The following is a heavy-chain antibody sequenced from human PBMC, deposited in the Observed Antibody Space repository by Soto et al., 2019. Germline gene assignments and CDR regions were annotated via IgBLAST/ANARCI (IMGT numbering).Heavy chain of an antibody. CDR2: ISAYNGNT. CDR3: AREGSPGYSSGWYILGWFDP. J-gene: IGHJ5*02. V-gene: IGHV1-18*01. Sequence: QVQLVQSGAEVKKPGASVKVSCKASGYTFTSYGISWVRQAPGQGLEWMGWISAYNGNTNYAQKLQGRVTRTTDTSTSTAYMELRSRRSDDTAVYYCAREGSPGYSSGWYILGWFDPWGQGTLVTVSS. CDR1: GYTFTSYG. D-gene: IGHD6-19*01.